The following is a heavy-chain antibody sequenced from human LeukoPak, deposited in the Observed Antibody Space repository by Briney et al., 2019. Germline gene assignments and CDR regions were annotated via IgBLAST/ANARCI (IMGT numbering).Heavy chain of an antibody. CDR3: ARDRGTTDYYYYYMDV. D-gene: IGHD3-10*01. Sequence: SETLSLTCTVSGGSISSYYWSWIRRPPGKGLEWIGYIYYSGSTNYNPSLKSRVTISVDTSKNQFSLKLSSVTAADTAVYYCARDRGTTDYYYYYMDVWGKGTTVTVSS. J-gene: IGHJ6*03. CDR1: GGSISSYY. CDR2: IYYSGST. V-gene: IGHV4-59*01.